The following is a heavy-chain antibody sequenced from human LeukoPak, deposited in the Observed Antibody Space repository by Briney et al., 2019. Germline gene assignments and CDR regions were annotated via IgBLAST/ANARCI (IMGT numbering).Heavy chain of an antibody. Sequence: SETLSLTCTVSGGSISSYYWSWIRQPPGKGLEWIGYIYYSGSTNYNPSLKSRVTISVDTSKNQFSLKLSSVTAADTAVYYCASPSGSGYYYGYWGQGTLVTVSS. CDR1: GGSISSYY. CDR3: ASPSGSGYYYGY. V-gene: IGHV4-59*08. J-gene: IGHJ4*02. D-gene: IGHD3-22*01. CDR2: IYYSGST.